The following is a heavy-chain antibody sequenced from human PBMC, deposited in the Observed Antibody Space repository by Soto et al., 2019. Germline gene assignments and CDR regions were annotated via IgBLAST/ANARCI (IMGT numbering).Heavy chain of an antibody. CDR3: AKGARDIVVVPAATVYYYYYYMDV. CDR2: ISGSGGST. Sequence: GGSLRLSCAASGFTFSSYAMSWVRQAPGKGLEWVSAISGSGGSTYYADSVKGRFTISRDNSKNTLYLQMNSLRAEDTAVYYCAKGARDIVVVPAATVYYYYYYMDVWGKGTTVTVSS. V-gene: IGHV3-23*01. CDR1: GFTFSSYA. D-gene: IGHD2-2*01. J-gene: IGHJ6*03.